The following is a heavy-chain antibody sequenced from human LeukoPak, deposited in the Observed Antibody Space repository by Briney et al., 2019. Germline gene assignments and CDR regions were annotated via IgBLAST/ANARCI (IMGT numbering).Heavy chain of an antibody. CDR2: INSDGSGT. CDR3: AREVGSGNSDRYFDY. Sequence: GGSLRLSCAASEFTFSNYWIHWVRQAPEKGLVWVSRINSDGSGTNYADSVKGRFTISRDNSNNTLYLQMKSLRAEDTAVYYCAREVGSGNSDRYFDYWGQGTLVTVSS. D-gene: IGHD3-10*01. V-gene: IGHV3-74*01. CDR1: EFTFSNYW. J-gene: IGHJ4*02.